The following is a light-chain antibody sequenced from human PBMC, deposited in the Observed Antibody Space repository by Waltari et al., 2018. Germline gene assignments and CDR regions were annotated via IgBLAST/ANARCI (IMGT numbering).Light chain of an antibody. CDR3: QQWEA. Sequence: DIQMTQSPSTLSAPVGARVTITCRASQSISSWLAWYQQKPGKAPKLLIYKASSLESGVPSRFSGSGSGTEFTLTISSLQPDDFATYYCQQWEAFGQGTKVEIK. CDR1: QSISSW. CDR2: KAS. V-gene: IGKV1-5*03. J-gene: IGKJ1*01.